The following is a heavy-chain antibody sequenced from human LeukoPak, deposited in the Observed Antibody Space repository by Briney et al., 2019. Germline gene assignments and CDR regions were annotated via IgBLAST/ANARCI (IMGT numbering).Heavy chain of an antibody. Sequence: PGGSLRLSCAASGLTFSSYAMHWVRQAPGKGLEWVAVISYDGSNKYYADSVKGRFTISRDNSKNTLYLQMNSLRAEDTAVYYCAKGYDHSYYYYGMDVWGQGTTVTVSS. J-gene: IGHJ6*02. CDR1: GLTFSSYA. CDR3: AKGYDHSYYYYGMDV. D-gene: IGHD5-12*01. V-gene: IGHV3-30-3*01. CDR2: ISYDGSNK.